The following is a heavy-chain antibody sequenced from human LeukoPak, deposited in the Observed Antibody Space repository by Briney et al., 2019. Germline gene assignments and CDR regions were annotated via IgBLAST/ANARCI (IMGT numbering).Heavy chain of an antibody. Sequence: ASVKVSCKASGYTFTSYAMHWVRQAPGQRLGWMGWINAGNGNTKYSQKFQGRVTITRDTSASTANMELSSLRSEDTAVYYCARELRRNYYGSGSYYFDWGQGTLVTVSS. D-gene: IGHD3-10*01. CDR2: INAGNGNT. V-gene: IGHV1-3*01. CDR1: GYTFTSYA. J-gene: IGHJ4*02. CDR3: ARELRRNYYGSGSYYFD.